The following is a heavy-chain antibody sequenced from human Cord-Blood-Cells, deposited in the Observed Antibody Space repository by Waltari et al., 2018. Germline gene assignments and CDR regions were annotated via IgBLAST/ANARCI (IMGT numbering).Heavy chain of an antibody. CDR3: AREGGANGWFDP. Sequence: EVQLVESGGGLVKPGGSLRLSCAAPGFSFSTDTITLARLAPGKGLEWVSSISSSSSYIYYADSVKGRFTISRDNAKNSLYLQMNSLRAEDTAVYYCAREGGANGWFDPWGQGTLVTVSS. CDR2: ISSSSSYI. V-gene: IGHV3-21*01. J-gene: IGHJ5*02. CDR1: GFSFSTDT. D-gene: IGHD1-26*01.